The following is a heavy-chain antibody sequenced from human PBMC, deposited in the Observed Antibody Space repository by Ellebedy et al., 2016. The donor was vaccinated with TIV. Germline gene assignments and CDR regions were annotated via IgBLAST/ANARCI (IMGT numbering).Heavy chain of an antibody. Sequence: PGGSLRLSCAASGFTFDDYAMHWVRQAPGKGLEWVSLITWDGDSAYYADSVKGRFTISRDNSRNSLYLQMNSLRAEDTALYFCMRDDGYWGQGTLVTVSS. J-gene: IGHJ4*02. CDR2: ITWDGDSA. V-gene: IGHV3-43D*03. D-gene: IGHD5-24*01. CDR3: MRDDGY. CDR1: GFTFDDYA.